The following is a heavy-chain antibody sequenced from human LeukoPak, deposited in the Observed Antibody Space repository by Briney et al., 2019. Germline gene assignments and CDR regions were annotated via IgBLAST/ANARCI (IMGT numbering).Heavy chain of an antibody. CDR2: INHSGST. V-gene: IGHV4-34*01. CDR1: GGSFSGYY. CDR3: AGGLGRFLEWLLYNYYYYGMDV. J-gene: IGHJ6*02. Sequence: SETLSLTCAVYGGSFSGYYWSWIRQPPGKGLEWIGEINHSGSTNYNPSLKSRVTISVDTSKNQFSLKLSSVTAADTAVYYCAGGLGRFLEWLLYNYYYYGMDVWGQGTTVTVSS. D-gene: IGHD3-3*01.